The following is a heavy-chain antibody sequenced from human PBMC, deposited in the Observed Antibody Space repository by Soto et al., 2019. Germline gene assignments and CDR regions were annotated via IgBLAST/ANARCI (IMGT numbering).Heavy chain of an antibody. J-gene: IGHJ4*02. CDR3: ARALPGYSSSWDLYYFDY. D-gene: IGHD6-13*01. V-gene: IGHV4-30-4*01. Sequence: SETLSLTCTVSGGSISSGDYYWSWIRQPPGKGLEWIGYIYYSGSTYYNTSLKSRVTISVDTSKNQFSLKLSSVTAADTAVYYCARALPGYSSSWDLYYFDYWGQGTLVTVSS. CDR2: IYYSGST. CDR1: GGSISSGDYY.